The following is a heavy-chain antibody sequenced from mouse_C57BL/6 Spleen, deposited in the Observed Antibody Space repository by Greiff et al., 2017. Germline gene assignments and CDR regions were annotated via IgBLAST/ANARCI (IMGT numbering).Heavy chain of an antibody. J-gene: IGHJ4*01. CDR1: GFNIKDYY. V-gene: IGHV14-1*01. Sequence: EVKLVESGAELVRPGASVKLSCTASGFNIKDYYMHWVKQRPEQGLEWIGRIDPEDGDTEYAPKFQGKATMTADTSSNTAYLQLSSLTSEDAAVYYCTTSATVVATGVYYAMDCWGPGTTVTVSS. CDR3: TTSATVVATGVYYAMDC. CDR2: IDPEDGDT. D-gene: IGHD1-1*01.